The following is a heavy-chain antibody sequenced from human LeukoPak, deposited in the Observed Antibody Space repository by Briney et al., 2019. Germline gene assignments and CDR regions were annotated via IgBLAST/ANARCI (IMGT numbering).Heavy chain of an antibody. J-gene: IGHJ4*02. CDR1: GFTFSSYS. CDR2: ISSSSSSI. CDR3: AKDPRRVARLITFGGGRPYYFDY. D-gene: IGHD3-16*01. Sequence: GGSLRLSCAASGFTFSSYSMNWVRQAPGKGLEWVSYISSSSSSIHYADPVKGRFTISRDDAKNSLYLQMNSLRAEDTAVYYCAKDPRRVARLITFGGGRPYYFDYWGQGTLVTVSS. V-gene: IGHV3-48*01.